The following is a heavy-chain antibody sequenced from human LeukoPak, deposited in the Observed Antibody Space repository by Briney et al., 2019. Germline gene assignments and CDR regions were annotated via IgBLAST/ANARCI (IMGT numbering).Heavy chain of an antibody. V-gene: IGHV4-39*01. D-gene: IGHD4-11*01. CDR2: IYYSGST. CDR1: GGSISSSSYY. Sequence: SETLSLTCTVSGGSISSSSYYWGWIRQPPGKGLEWIGSIYYSGSTYYNPSLKSRVTISVDTSKNQFSLKLSSVTAADTAVYYCARHVVVTVPFDYWGRGTLVTVSS. CDR3: ARHVVVTVPFDY. J-gene: IGHJ4*02.